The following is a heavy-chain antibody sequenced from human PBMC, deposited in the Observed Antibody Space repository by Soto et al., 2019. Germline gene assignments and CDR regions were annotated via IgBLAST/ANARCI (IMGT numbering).Heavy chain of an antibody. Sequence: GGSLRLSCAASGFTFSSYAMSWVRQAPGKGLEWVSAISGSDGNTYYADSMKGRFTISRDNSKNTLYLQMNSLRAEDTAVYYCAKAFFIAVDGHKPWDFDIWGQGTMVTVSS. J-gene: IGHJ3*02. CDR3: AKAFFIAVDGHKPWDFDI. CDR2: ISGSDGNT. CDR1: GFTFSSYA. D-gene: IGHD6-19*01. V-gene: IGHV3-23*01.